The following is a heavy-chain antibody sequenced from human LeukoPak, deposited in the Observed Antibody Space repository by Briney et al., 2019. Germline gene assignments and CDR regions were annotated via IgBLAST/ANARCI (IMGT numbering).Heavy chain of an antibody. Sequence: GGSLRLSCSASGFAFGIYALNWFRYTPGKGLEWLSYISSTNAIYYADSVKGRFTISRDNAKESLYLQMNSLRAEDTAVYYCARDDKWAFDYWGQGTLVTVSS. V-gene: IGHV3-69-1*02. D-gene: IGHD1-26*01. CDR2: ISSTNAI. CDR1: GFAFGIYA. CDR3: ARDDKWAFDY. J-gene: IGHJ4*02.